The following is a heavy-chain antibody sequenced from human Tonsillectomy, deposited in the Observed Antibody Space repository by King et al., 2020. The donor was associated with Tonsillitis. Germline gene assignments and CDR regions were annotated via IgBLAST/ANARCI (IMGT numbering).Heavy chain of an antibody. Sequence: VQLVESGGGLVQPGGSLRLSCAASGFTFSNFGISWVRQAPGKGLEWVSDISNGGDITYYADSVKGRFTISRDNSKNTLYLQMHSLRAEDTALYYCANAVFHNGLYDYWGQGTRVTVSS. CDR3: ANAVFHNGLYDY. CDR2: ISNGGDIT. V-gene: IGHV3-23*04. CDR1: GFTFSNFG. D-gene: IGHD2-8*01. J-gene: IGHJ4*02.